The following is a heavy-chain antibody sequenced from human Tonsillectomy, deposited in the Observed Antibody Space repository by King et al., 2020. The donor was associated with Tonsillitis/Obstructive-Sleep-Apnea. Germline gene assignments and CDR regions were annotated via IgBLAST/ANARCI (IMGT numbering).Heavy chain of an antibody. Sequence: VQLVVCGGGLVQPGGSLRLSCAASGFTFSTYWMHWVRQAPGKGLVWVSRMNSDGSSTIYADSVKGRFTISRDNAKNTLYLQMNSLRAEDTAVYYCAREDVCSRWYYDFGGRGTRLSVS. CDR1: GFTFSTYW. CDR3: AREDVCSRWYYDF. J-gene: IGHJ4*02. V-gene: IGHV3-74*01. CDR2: MNSDGSST. D-gene: IGHD6-19*01.